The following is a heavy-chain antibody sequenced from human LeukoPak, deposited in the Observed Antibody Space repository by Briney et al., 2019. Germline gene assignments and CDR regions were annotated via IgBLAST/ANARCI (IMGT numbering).Heavy chain of an antibody. V-gene: IGHV3-15*01. D-gene: IGHD6-19*01. CDR1: GFTFSNAW. CDR2: IKSKTDGGTT. Sequence: GGSLRLSRAASGFTFSNAWMSWVRQAPGKGLEWVGRIKSKTDGGTTDYAATVKGRFTISRDDSKNTLFLQMNSLKTEDTAVYYCTTDLLHGGWLDYWGQGTLVTVSS. CDR3: TTDLLHGGWLDY. J-gene: IGHJ4*02.